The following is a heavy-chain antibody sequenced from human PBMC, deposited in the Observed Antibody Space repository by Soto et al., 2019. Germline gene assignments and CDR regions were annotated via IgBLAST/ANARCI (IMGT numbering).Heavy chain of an antibody. CDR3: ARGAANKIGEDMYDAFEI. D-gene: IGHD2-15*01. CDR2: IIPVFGTA. J-gene: IGHJ3*02. CDR1: GATLNTFINYG. Sequence: QVQLVQSGAEVKKPGSSVKVSCKASGATLNTFINYGITWVRQAPGQGLEWMGGIIPVFGTANYAQKSQGRVTTCVEASTRSAYTELSSLRSEYTAEYHCARGAANKIGEDMYDAFEIWGQGTMVTVSS. V-gene: IGHV1-69*12.